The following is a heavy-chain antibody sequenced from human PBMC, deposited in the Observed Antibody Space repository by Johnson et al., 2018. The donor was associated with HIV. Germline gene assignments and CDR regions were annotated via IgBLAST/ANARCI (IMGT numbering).Heavy chain of an antibody. CDR2: IWYDGSNK. V-gene: IGHV3-33*01. CDR3: ARQPDNFWSSDAFDI. CDR1: GFTFSSYG. D-gene: IGHD3-3*01. Sequence: VQLVESGGGVVQPGRSLRLSCAASGFTFSSYGMHWVRQAPGKGLEWVAVIWYDGSNKYYADSVKGRFTISRDNSKNTLYLQMNSLRAEDTAVYYCARQPDNFWSSDAFDIWGQGTMVTVSS. J-gene: IGHJ3*02.